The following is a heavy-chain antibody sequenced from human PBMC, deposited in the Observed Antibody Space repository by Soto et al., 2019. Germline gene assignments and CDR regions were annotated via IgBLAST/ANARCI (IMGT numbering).Heavy chain of an antibody. CDR3: ARAVRTRYCSSTSCYAHFDY. V-gene: IGHV4-31*03. CDR2: IYYSGST. J-gene: IGHJ4*02. CDR1: GGSISSGGYY. Sequence: SETLSLTCTVSGGSISSGGYYWSWIRQHPGKGLEWIGYIYYSGSTYYNPSLKSRVTISVDTSKNQFSLKLSSVTAADTAVYYCARAVRTRYCSSTSCYAHFDYWGQGTLVTVSS. D-gene: IGHD2-2*01.